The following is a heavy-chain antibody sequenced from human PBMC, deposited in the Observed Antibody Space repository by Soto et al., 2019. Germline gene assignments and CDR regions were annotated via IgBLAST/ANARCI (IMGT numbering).Heavy chain of an antibody. CDR2: INAGNGNT. CDR1: GYTFTSYA. CDR3: ARGKLGYCSGGSCDWFDP. D-gene: IGHD2-15*01. J-gene: IGHJ5*02. V-gene: IGHV1-3*01. Sequence: QVQLVQSGAEVKKPGASVKVSCKASGYTFTSYAMHWVRQAPGQRLEWMGWINAGNGNTKYSQKFQGRVTITRDTSASTAYMELSSLRSEDTAVYYCARGKLGYCSGGSCDWFDPWGQGTLVTVSS.